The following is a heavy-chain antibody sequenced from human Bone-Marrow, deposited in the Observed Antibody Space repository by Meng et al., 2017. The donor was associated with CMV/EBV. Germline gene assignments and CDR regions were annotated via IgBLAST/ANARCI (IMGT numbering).Heavy chain of an antibody. V-gene: IGHV1-69*05. CDR3: ARGSIGYCSSISCYLRTFSVMDV. CDR1: GGTFSSYA. Sequence: SVKVSCKASGGTFSSYAISWVRQAPGQGLEWMGGIIPIFGTANYAQKFQGRVTITTDESTSTAYMELSSLRTEDTAVYYCARGSIGYCSSISCYLRTFSVMDVWGQGTTVTVSS. CDR2: IIPIFGTA. J-gene: IGHJ6*02. D-gene: IGHD2-2*01.